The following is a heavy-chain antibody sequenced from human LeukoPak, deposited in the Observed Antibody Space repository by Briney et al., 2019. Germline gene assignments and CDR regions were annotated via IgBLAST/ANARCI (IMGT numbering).Heavy chain of an antibody. CDR1: GFTFSSYA. J-gene: IGHJ6*02. D-gene: IGHD4-4*01. CDR3: ARDFHDYSNYSASGMDV. Sequence: PGGSLRLSCAASGFTFSSYAMHWVRQAPGNGLEWVAVISYVGCNKYYADSVKGRFTISRDNSSNTLYLQMNKLRAEDTAVYYCARDFHDYSNYSASGMDVWGQGTTVTVSS. CDR2: ISYVGCNK. V-gene: IGHV3-30-3*01.